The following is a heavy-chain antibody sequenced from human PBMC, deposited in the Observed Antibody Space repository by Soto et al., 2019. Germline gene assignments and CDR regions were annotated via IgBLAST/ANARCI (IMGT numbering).Heavy chain of an antibody. J-gene: IGHJ4*02. CDR1: GFTFSCYC. Sequence: GSLRLSRATSGFTFSCYCLNWVPQASGKGLEWVSYISSSSSTIYYADSVKGRFTNSRDNAKNSLYLQMNSLRSEDTALYYCAKDMGYDLSPLGYFDYWGQGTLVTVSS. V-gene: IGHV3-48*04. CDR3: AKDMGYDLSPLGYFDY. D-gene: IGHD5-12*01. CDR2: ISSSSSTI.